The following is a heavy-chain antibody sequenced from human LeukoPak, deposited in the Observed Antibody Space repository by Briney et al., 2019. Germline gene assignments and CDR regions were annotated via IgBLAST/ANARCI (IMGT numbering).Heavy chain of an antibody. Sequence: GGSLRLSCAASGFTFSDYYMSWIRQAPGKGLECVSYISSSGSTIYYADSVKGRFTISRDNAKNSLYLQMNSLRAEDTAVYYCARVQPHYYDSSGYPPDYWGQGTLVTVSS. CDR1: GFTFSDYY. CDR2: ISSSGSTI. J-gene: IGHJ4*02. V-gene: IGHV3-11*01. CDR3: ARVQPHYYDSSGYPPDY. D-gene: IGHD3-22*01.